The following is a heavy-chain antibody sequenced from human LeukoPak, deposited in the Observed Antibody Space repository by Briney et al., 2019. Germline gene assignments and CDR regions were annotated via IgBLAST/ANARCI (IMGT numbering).Heavy chain of an antibody. CDR2: IYSGGST. D-gene: IGHD6-13*01. CDR1: GFTVSSNY. V-gene: IGHV3-66*01. Sequence: PGGSLRLSCAASGFTVSSNYMSWVRQAPGKGLEWVSVIYSGGSTYYADSVKGRFTISRDNSKNTLYLQMNSLRAEDTAAYYCARDRAPHFGSSSWSGFDYWGQGTLVTVSS. J-gene: IGHJ4*02. CDR3: ARDRAPHFGSSSWSGFDY.